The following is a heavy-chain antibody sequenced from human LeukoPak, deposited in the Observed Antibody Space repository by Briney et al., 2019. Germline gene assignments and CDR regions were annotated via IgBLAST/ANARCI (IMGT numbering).Heavy chain of an antibody. CDR3: AKGFCSGGTCYRITGTFDV. CDR2: ISLAGTYI. J-gene: IGHJ3*01. D-gene: IGHD2-15*01. CDR1: GFTFSSYS. Sequence: GGSLRLSCAASGFTFSSYSMNWVRQAPGKGLEWVASISLAGTYIDYADSVKGRFTISRDNGNNSLFLEMTSLRADDTAVYYCAKGFCSGGTCYRITGTFDVWGHGTMVSVSS. V-gene: IGHV3-21*01.